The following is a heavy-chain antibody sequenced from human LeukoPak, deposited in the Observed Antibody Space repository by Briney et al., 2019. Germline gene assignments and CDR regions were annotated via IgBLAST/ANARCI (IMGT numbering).Heavy chain of an antibody. CDR2: INWNGGST. J-gene: IGHJ4*02. Sequence: PGGSLRLSCAASGFTFSSYEMNWVRQAPGKGLEWVSGINWNGGSTGYADSVKGRFTISRDNAKNSLYLQMNSLRAEDTALYYCAGYLLYDSSGYYYELGKGFAYWGQGTLVTVSS. CDR1: GFTFSSYE. CDR3: AGYLLYDSSGYYYELGKGFAY. D-gene: IGHD3-22*01. V-gene: IGHV3-20*04.